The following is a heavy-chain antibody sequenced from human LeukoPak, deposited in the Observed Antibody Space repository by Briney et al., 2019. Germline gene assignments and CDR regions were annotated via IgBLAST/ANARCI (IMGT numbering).Heavy chain of an antibody. CDR3: ARVQYYCSGSGCYKAWFDP. Sequence: SETLSLTCTVSGGSISSGGHCWSWIRQHPGKGLEWIGYIYYSGTTYYNPSLKSRVTISVDTSKNQFSLKLTSVTAADTAVYYCARVQYYCSGSGCYKAWFDPWGQGTLVTVSS. V-gene: IGHV4-31*03. CDR1: GGSISSGGHC. D-gene: IGHD2-15*01. CDR2: IYYSGTT. J-gene: IGHJ5*02.